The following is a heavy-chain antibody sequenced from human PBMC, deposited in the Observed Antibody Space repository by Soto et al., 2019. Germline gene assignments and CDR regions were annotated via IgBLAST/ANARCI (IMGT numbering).Heavy chain of an antibody. J-gene: IGHJ4*02. Sequence: ASVKVSCKASGFTFTSSAVQWVRQARGQRLEWIGWIVVGSGNTNYARKFQERVTITRDMSTSTAYMGLSSLRSEDTAVYYCAAEGIVGATDFDYWGQGTLVTVSS. CDR3: AAEGIVGATDFDY. D-gene: IGHD1-26*01. V-gene: IGHV1-58*01. CDR1: GFTFTSSA. CDR2: IVVGSGNT.